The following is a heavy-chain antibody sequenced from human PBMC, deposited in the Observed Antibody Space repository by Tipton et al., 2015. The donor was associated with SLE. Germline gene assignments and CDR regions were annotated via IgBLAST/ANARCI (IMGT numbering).Heavy chain of an antibody. CDR3: ARRAVAGYFDS. D-gene: IGHD6-19*01. Sequence: QVQLVQPGAEVKKPGASVKVSCKASGYTFASYDINWVRQATGQGLEWMGWVNPNSGNTAYAQKFQGRVTMTRDTSISTAYMELSSLTSEDTAVYYCARRAVAGYFDSWGQGTLVTVSS. CDR1: GYTFASYD. J-gene: IGHJ4*02. V-gene: IGHV1-8*01. CDR2: VNPNSGNT.